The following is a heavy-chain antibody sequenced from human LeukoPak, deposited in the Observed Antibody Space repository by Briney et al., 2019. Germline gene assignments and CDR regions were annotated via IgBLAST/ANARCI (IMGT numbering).Heavy chain of an antibody. J-gene: IGHJ4*02. CDR2: MNPNSGNT. V-gene: IGHV1-8*01. CDR3: ARGRTTVAGSGASY. CDR1: GYTFTSYD. Sequence: ASVTVSCKASGYTFTSYDINWVRQATGQGLEWMGWMNPNSGNTGYAQKFQGRVTMTRNTPISTAYMELSSLRSEDTAVYYCARGRTTVAGSGASYWGQGTLVTVSS. D-gene: IGHD6-19*01.